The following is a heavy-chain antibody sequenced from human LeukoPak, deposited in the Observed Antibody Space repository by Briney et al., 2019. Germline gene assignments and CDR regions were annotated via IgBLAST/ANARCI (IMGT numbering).Heavy chain of an antibody. CDR2: IRYDGNNK. CDR1: GFTFSPYG. Sequence: PGGSLRLSCAASGFTFSPYGMHWVRQAPGKGLEWVAFIRYDGNNKYYADSVKGRFTISRDNSKNTLYLQVNSLTTEDTAVYYCAKDRIAVVPAAIDYWGQGTLVTVSS. J-gene: IGHJ4*02. V-gene: IGHV3-30*02. CDR3: AKDRIAVVPAAIDY. D-gene: IGHD2-2*01.